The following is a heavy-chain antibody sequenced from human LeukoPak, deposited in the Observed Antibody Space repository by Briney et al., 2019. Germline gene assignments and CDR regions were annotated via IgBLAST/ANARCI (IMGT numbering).Heavy chain of an antibody. CDR3: ARDLISSGYVYGMDV. D-gene: IGHD3-22*01. CDR2: IRTTAEGAKYA. Sequence: PGGSLRLSCATSGFSFTDYPMNWDRQAPGKGLEWISNIRTTAEGAKYAYYADSVKGRVTISRDNSKNTLYLQMNSLRAEDTAVYYCARDLISSGYVYGMDVWGQGTTVTVSS. V-gene: IGHV3-48*01. J-gene: IGHJ6*02. CDR1: GFSFTDYP.